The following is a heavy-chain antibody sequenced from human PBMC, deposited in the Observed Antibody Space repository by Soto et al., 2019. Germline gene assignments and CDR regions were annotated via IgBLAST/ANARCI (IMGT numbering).Heavy chain of an antibody. Sequence: GGSLRLSCTASGFTFGDYAMSWLRQAPGKGLEWVGFIRSKAYGGTTEYAASVKGRFTISRDDSKSLAYLQMNSLKTEDTAVYYCARDPPVSGTTHYFDYWGQGTLVTVSS. CDR1: GFTFGDYA. CDR3: ARDPPVSGTTHYFDY. V-gene: IGHV3-49*03. J-gene: IGHJ4*02. CDR2: IRSKAYGGTT. D-gene: IGHD1-7*01.